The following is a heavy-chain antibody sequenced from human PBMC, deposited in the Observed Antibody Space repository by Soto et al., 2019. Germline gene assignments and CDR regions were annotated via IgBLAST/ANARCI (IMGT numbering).Heavy chain of an antibody. CDR1: GGSISSYY. CDR3: ASRHYYDSIRDYYYGMDV. V-gene: IGHV4-59*01. D-gene: IGHD3-22*01. CDR2: IYYSGST. Sequence: QVQLQESGPGLVKPSETLSLTCTVSGGSISSYYWSWIRQPPGKGLEWIGYIYYSGSTNYNPSPKSRVTISVDTSKNQFSLKLSSVTAADTAVYYCASRHYYDSIRDYYYGMDVWGQGTTVTVSS. J-gene: IGHJ6*02.